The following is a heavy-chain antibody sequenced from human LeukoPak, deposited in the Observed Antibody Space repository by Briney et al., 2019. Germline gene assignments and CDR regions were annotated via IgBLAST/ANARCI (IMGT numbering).Heavy chain of an antibody. Sequence: SETLSLTCAVYGGSFSGYYWSWIRQPPGKGLEWIGEINHSGSTNYNPSLKSRVTISVDTSKNQFSLKLSSVTAAETAVYYCARDCSGGSCYQRSYYYYYGMDVWGQGTTVTVPS. J-gene: IGHJ6*02. CDR3: ARDCSGGSCYQRSYYYYYGMDV. D-gene: IGHD2-15*01. V-gene: IGHV4-34*01. CDR1: GGSFSGYY. CDR2: INHSGST.